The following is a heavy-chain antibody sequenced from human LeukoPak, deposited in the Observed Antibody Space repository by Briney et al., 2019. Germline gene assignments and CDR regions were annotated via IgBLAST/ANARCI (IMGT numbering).Heavy chain of an antibody. V-gene: IGHV1-2*02. D-gene: IGHD3-16*02. J-gene: IGHJ3*02. CDR1: GYTFTGYY. Sequence: GSVTVSCKASGYTFTGYYMHWVRQAPGQGVEWVGWINPNSGGTNYAQKFQGRVTMTRDTSISTAYMELSRLRSDDTAVYYCARYRPDAFDIWGQGTMVTVSS. CDR3: ARYRPDAFDI. CDR2: INPNSGGT.